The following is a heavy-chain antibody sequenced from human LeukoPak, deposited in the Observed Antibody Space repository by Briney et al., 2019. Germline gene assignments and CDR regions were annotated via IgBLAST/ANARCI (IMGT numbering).Heavy chain of an antibody. CDR2: ISWNSGSI. CDR3: ANSRDGYNLDY. Sequence: GGSLRLSCAASGFIFDDYAMHWVRQAPGKGLEWVSGISWNSGSIGYADSVKGRFTISRDNAKNSLYLQMNSLRAEDTALYYCANSRDGYNLDYWGQGTLVTVSS. J-gene: IGHJ4*02. D-gene: IGHD5-24*01. CDR1: GFIFDDYA. V-gene: IGHV3-9*01.